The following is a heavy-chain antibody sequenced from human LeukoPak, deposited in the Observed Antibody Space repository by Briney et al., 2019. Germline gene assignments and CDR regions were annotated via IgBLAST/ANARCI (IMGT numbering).Heavy chain of an antibody. Sequence: ASVKVSCKASGYAFTGYDMHWVRQAPGQGLEWMGWINPNSGGTNYAQKFQGRVTMTRDTSISTAYMELSSLRSEDTAVYYCARDKWEPRYAFDIWGQGTMGTVSS. CDR1: GYAFTGYD. V-gene: IGHV1-2*02. D-gene: IGHD1-26*01. CDR3: ARDKWEPRYAFDI. CDR2: INPNSGGT. J-gene: IGHJ3*02.